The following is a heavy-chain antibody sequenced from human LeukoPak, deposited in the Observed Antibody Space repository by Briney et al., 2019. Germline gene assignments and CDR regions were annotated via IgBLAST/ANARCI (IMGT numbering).Heavy chain of an antibody. CDR2: IWYDGSNK. J-gene: IGHJ4*02. V-gene: IGHV3-33*01. CDR1: GFTFSSYG. CDR3: AGLHGSLPQPIDY. Sequence: GSLRLSCAASGFTFSSYGMHWVRQAPGKGLEWVAVIWYDGSNKYYADSVKGRFTISRDNSMNTLYLQMNSLRAEDTAVYYCAGLHGSLPQPIDYWGQGTLVTVSS.